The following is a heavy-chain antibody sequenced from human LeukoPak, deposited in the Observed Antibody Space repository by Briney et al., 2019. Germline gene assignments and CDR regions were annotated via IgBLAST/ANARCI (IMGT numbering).Heavy chain of an antibody. V-gene: IGHV4-34*01. D-gene: IGHD6-19*01. CDR3: ARRLGPNSSGWYWAY. CDR2: INHSGST. J-gene: IGHJ4*02. CDR1: GGPFSGYY. Sequence: SETLSLTCAVYGGPFSGYYWSWIRQPPGKGLEWIGEINHSGSTNYNPSLKSRVTISVDTSKNQFSLKLSSVTAADTAVYYCARRLGPNSSGWYWAYWGQGTLVTVSS.